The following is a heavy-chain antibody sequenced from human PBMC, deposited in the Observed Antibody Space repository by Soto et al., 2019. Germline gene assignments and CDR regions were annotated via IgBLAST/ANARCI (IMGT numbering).Heavy chain of an antibody. J-gene: IGHJ6*02. CDR2: IYYSGST. Sequence: SETLSLTCTVSGGSISSYYWSWIRQPPGKGLERIGYIYYSGSTNYNPSLKSRVTLSVDTSKNQFSLKLSSVTAADTAVYYCARDGRAGYDLGCYYYGMDVWGQGTTVT. CDR3: ARDGRAGYDLGCYYYGMDV. D-gene: IGHD5-12*01. CDR1: GGSISSYY. V-gene: IGHV4-59*01.